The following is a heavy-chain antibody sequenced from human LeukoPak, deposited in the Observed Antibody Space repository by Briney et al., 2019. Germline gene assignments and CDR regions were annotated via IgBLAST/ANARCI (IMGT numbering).Heavy chain of an antibody. CDR3: ARARNWNYALLVY. D-gene: IGHD1-7*01. V-gene: IGHV1-2*02. J-gene: IGHJ4*02. CDR2: INPNSGGT. CDR1: GYTFTGYY. Sequence: GASVKVSCKASGYTFTGYYMHWVRQAPGQGLEWMGWINPNSGGTNYAQKFQGRVTMTRDTSISTAYMELSRLRSDDTAVYYCARARNWNYALLVYWGQGTLVTVSS.